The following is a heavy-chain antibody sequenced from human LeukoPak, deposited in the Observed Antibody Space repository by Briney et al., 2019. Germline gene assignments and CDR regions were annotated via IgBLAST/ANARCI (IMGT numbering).Heavy chain of an antibody. D-gene: IGHD5-18*01. CDR2: MYYSGST. J-gene: IGHJ4*02. V-gene: IGHV4-61*01. CDR3: ARDIYGYSDY. Sequence: SETLSLTCTVSGGSVSSGSYYWSWIRQLPGKGLEWIANMYYSGSTNYDPSLKSRVTISVNTSKNQFSLRLSSVTAADTAVYYCARDIYGYSDYWGQGTLVTVSS. CDR1: GGSVSSGSYY.